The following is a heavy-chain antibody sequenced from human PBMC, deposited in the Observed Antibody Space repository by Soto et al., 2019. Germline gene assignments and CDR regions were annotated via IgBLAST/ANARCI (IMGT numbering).Heavy chain of an antibody. V-gene: IGHV1-69*01. D-gene: IGHD3-22*01. CDR3: ARGGSGYVWFNEF. Sequence: QEQLLQSGAEVKKPGSSVKVSCKASGGIFSSYAISWVRQAPGQGLEWMGGIIPILGTANYAQKFQGRVTITADESTTTAYRDLSSLKSEVTAIYYCARGGSGYVWFNEFWGQGALVTVSS. CDR1: GGIFSSYA. J-gene: IGHJ4*02. CDR2: IIPILGTA.